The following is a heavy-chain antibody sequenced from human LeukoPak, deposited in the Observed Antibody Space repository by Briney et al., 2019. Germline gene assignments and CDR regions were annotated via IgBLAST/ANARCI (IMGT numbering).Heavy chain of an antibody. J-gene: IGHJ4*02. CDR2: ITGSGGST. D-gene: IGHD3-9*01. V-gene: IGHV3-23*01. CDR3: AKWGDYDVLTGYYVSDY. CDR1: GFIFSNYA. Sequence: GGSLRLSCAASGFIFSNYAMSWVRQAPGKGLEWVSAITGSGGSTYYADSVKGRFTISRDNSKNTVYLQMNSLRAEDTAVYYCAKWGDYDVLTGYYVSDYWGQGTLVTVSS.